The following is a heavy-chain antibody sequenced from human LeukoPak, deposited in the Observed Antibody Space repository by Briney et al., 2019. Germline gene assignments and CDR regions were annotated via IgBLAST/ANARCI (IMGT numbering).Heavy chain of an antibody. CDR1: GYSFTIYG. CDR3: ARDLSGYYYYGMDV. J-gene: IGHJ6*02. CDR2: ISAYNGNT. V-gene: IGHV1-18*01. Sequence: ASVKVSCTASGYSFTIYGISWVRQAPGQGLEWMGWISAYNGNTNYAQKLQGRVTMTTDTSTSTAYMELRSLRSDDTALDYCARDLSGYYYYGMDVWGQGTTVTVSS. D-gene: IGHD3-16*02.